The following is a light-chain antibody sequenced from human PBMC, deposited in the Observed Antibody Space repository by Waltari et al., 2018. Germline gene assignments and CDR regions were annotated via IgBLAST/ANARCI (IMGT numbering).Light chain of an antibody. CDR3: QQYDTYWWT. CDR2: KAT. CDR1: QNINSW. V-gene: IGKV1-5*03. Sequence: DIQMTQSPSTLSASVGDRVTITCRASQNINSWVAWYQQKPGKAPKLLIHKATDLDSGVPSRCRGVGSGTEFTLTISGLQPDDFATYYCQQYDTYWWTFGQGTKVEIK. J-gene: IGKJ1*01.